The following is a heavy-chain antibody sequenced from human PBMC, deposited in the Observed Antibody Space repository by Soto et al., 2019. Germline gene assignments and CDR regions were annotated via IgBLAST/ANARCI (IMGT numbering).Heavy chain of an antibody. J-gene: IGHJ4*02. Sequence: GGSPRLSCAASGFTVSSNYLSWVRQAPGKGLEWVSVIYSGGSTYYADSVKGRFTISRHNSKNTLYLQMNSLRVEDTAVYYCARSAGTAADYWGQGNLVHVS. CDR3: ARSAGTAADY. CDR2: IYSGGST. V-gene: IGHV3-53*04. CDR1: GFTVSSNY. D-gene: IGHD1-7*01.